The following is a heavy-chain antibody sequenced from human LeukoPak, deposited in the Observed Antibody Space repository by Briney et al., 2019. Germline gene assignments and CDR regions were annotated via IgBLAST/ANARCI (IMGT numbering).Heavy chain of an antibody. Sequence: GGSLRLSCAASGFTFSSYGMHWVRQAPGKGLEWVAVIWYDGSNKYYADSVKGRFTISRDNSKNTLYLQMNSLRAEDTAVYYCARERGTHGSGRYPFDYWGEGTLVTVSS. CDR1: GFTFSSYG. V-gene: IGHV3-33*01. CDR2: IWYDGSNK. J-gene: IGHJ4*02. CDR3: ARERGTHGSGRYPFDY. D-gene: IGHD3-10*01.